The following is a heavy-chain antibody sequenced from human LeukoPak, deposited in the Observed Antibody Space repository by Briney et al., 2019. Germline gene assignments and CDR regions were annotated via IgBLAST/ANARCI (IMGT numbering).Heavy chain of an antibody. Sequence: ASVKVSCKASGYTFTSYDINWVRQATGQGLEWMGWMNPNSGNTGYAQKFQGRVTMTRNTSISTAYMELSSLRSEDTAVYYCARGNGYNPRIWRSYWFDPWGQGTLVTVSS. D-gene: IGHD5-24*01. CDR3: ARGNGYNPRIWRSYWFDP. CDR2: MNPNSGNT. J-gene: IGHJ5*02. CDR1: GYTFTSYD. V-gene: IGHV1-8*01.